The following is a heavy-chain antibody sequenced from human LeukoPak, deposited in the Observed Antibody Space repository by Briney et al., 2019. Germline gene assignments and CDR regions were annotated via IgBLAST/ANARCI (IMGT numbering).Heavy chain of an antibody. V-gene: IGHV1-8*01. Sequence: GASVKVSCKASGYTFTSYDINWARQATGRGLEWMGWMNPNSGNTGYAQKFQGRVTMTRNPSIGTAYMERSSLRSEDTAVYYCAREGTITGDQILVSDYYYGMDVWGQGTTVTVSS. CDR1: GYTFTSYD. CDR3: AREGTITGDQILVSDYYYGMDV. CDR2: MNPNSGNT. J-gene: IGHJ6*02. D-gene: IGHD7-27*01.